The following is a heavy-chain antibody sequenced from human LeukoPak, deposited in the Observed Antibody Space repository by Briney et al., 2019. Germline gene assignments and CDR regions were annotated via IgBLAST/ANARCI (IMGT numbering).Heavy chain of an antibody. D-gene: IGHD2-2*01. CDR3: ARELWAYCSSTSCFRLGY. CDR1: GYTFTDYY. Sequence: GASVKVSCKASGYTFTDYYMHWVRQAPGQGLEWMGWINPNSGGTNYAQKFQGRVTMTRDTSISTAYMELSRLRSDDTAVYYCARELWAYCSSTSCFRLGYWGQGTLVTVSS. V-gene: IGHV1-2*02. J-gene: IGHJ4*02. CDR2: INPNSGGT.